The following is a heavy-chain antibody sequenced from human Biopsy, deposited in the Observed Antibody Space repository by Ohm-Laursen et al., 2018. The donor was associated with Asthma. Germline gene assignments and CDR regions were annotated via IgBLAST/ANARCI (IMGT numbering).Heavy chain of an antibody. Sequence: RSLRLSCAASGFKFDEYTMHWVRQAPGKGLEWVSGISWNSATIGYADSVEGRFTISRDNAKNSVFLHMDSLRPEDTAIYYCAKVRSDWVITESFDYWGQGVLVTVSS. J-gene: IGHJ4*02. V-gene: IGHV3-9*01. D-gene: IGHD3-22*01. CDR3: AKVRSDWVITESFDY. CDR1: GFKFDEYT. CDR2: ISWNSATI.